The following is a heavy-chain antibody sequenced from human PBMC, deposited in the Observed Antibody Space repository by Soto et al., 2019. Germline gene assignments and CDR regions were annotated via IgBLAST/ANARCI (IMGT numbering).Heavy chain of an antibody. J-gene: IGHJ6*03. D-gene: IGHD3-10*01. CDR3: ARVLRLLWFEESLNYYMDV. Sequence: QVQLQQWGAGLLKPSETLSLTCAVYGGSFSGYYWSWIRQPPGKGLERIGEINHSGSTNYNPSLKSLVTLSVDTSKNQFSLKLSPVTAADTAVYYCARVLRLLWFEESLNYYMDVWGKGTTVTVSS. CDR2: INHSGST. CDR1: GGSFSGYY. V-gene: IGHV4-34*01.